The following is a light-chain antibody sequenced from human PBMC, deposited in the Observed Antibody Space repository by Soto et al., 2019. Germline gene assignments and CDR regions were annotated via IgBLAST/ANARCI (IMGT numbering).Light chain of an antibody. CDR3: MQALQTPMYT. CDR1: QSLLHSNGYNY. J-gene: IGKJ2*01. V-gene: IGKV2-28*01. Sequence: DIVMTQSPLSLPVTPGEPASISCRSSQSLLHSNGYNYLDWYLQKPGQSPQLLIYLGSNRASGVPDRLSGGVSGTDFTLKISRVEAEDVGVYYCMQALQTPMYTFGQGTKLEIK. CDR2: LGS.